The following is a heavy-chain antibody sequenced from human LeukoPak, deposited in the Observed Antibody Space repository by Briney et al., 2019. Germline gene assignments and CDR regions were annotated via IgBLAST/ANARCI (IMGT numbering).Heavy chain of an antibody. J-gene: IGHJ6*02. Sequence: PGGSLRLSCAASGFTFSSYSMNWVRQAPGKGLEWVSSISSSSSYIYYADSVKGRFTISRDNAKNSLYLQMNSLRAEDTAVYYCARDRGYGAIPHYGMDVWGQGTTVTVSS. D-gene: IGHD5-12*01. CDR1: GFTFSSYS. V-gene: IGHV3-21*01. CDR3: ARDRGYGAIPHYGMDV. CDR2: ISSSSSYI.